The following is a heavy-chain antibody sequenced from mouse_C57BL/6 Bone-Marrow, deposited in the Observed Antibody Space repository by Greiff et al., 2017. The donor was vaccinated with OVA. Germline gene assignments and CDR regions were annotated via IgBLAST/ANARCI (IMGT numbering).Heavy chain of an antibody. Sequence: QVQLQQSGAELVRPGTSVKVSCKASGYAFTNYLIEWVKKRPGQGLEWIGVINPGSGGTNYNEKFKGKATLTADKSSSTAYMQLSSLTSEDSAVYFCARKTPAFDYWGQGTTRTVSS. CDR2: INPGSGGT. V-gene: IGHV1-54*01. CDR3: ARKTPAFDY. J-gene: IGHJ2*01. CDR1: GYAFTNYL.